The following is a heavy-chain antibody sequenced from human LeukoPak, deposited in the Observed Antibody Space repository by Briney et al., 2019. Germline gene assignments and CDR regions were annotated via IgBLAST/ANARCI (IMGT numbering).Heavy chain of an antibody. CDR3: ARESRCYYIWTGKYHRGYYSYYRDF. V-gene: IGHV3-7*01. CDR2: INLDGTEN. CDR1: GFTSSSTW. D-gene: IGHD3-9*01. Sequence: PGGPLSFSSAASGFTSSSTWMGWVAQAQGKGWKGLANINLDGTENSYVDSVKGPLTMSRDNGTNSLYLQMNRLTDPDPAVSYCARESRCYYIWTGKYHRGYYSYYRDFWGKGTTASVSS. J-gene: IGHJ6*03.